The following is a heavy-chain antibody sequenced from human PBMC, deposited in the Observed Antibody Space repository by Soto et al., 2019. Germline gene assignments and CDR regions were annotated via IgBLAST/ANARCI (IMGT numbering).Heavy chain of an antibody. CDR2: VYYGGST. CDR1: GGSISSSSYY. V-gene: IGHV4-39*01. D-gene: IGHD3-22*01. J-gene: IGHJ6*04. CDR3: GGGVYYHRSVYSFSYYTRDV. Sequence: SSETLSLTCTVSGGSISSSSYYWGWIRQPPGKGLEWIGNVYYGGSTYYNPSLKSRVTISVGTSKSQFSLKLSSVTAADTAVYHCGGGVYYHRSVYSFSYYTRDVGGKGPRFTFP.